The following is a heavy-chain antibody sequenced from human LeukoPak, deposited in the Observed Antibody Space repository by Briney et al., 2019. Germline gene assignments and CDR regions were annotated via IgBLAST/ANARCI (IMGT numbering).Heavy chain of an antibody. D-gene: IGHD4-11*01. J-gene: IGHJ6*03. V-gene: IGHV4-4*07. Sequence: PSETLSLTCTVSGGSISSYYWSWIRQPAGKGLEWIGRIYTSGSTNYNPSLKSRVTMSVDTSKNQFSLKLSSVTAADTAVYYCAREMATVTQYYYYMDVWGKGTTVTISS. CDR3: AREMATVTQYYYYMDV. CDR1: GGSISSYY. CDR2: IYTSGST.